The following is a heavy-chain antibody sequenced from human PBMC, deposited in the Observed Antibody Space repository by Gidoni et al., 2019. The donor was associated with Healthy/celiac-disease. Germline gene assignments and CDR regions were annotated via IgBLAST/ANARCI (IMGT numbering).Heavy chain of an antibody. CDR2: ISGSGGRT. CDR1: GFTLSSYA. Sequence: EVQLLESGGGLVQPGESLRLSCASPGFTLSSYAMSWVRQAPGKGLEWVSAISGSGGRTYDADAVKGLFTISRDNSKSTLYLQMNSLRAEDTAVYYCAKEYGSGSYYISYWGQGTLVTVSS. V-gene: IGHV3-23*01. D-gene: IGHD3-10*01. CDR3: AKEYGSGSYYISY. J-gene: IGHJ4*02.